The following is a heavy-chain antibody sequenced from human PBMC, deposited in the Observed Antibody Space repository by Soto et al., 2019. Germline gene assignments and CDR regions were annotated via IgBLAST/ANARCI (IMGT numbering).Heavy chain of an antibody. J-gene: IGHJ4*01. CDR1: GFTFSDYY. Sequence: QVHLVESGGGLVKPGGSLRLSCAASGFTFSDYYMSWIRQAPGKGLEWVSYISNSGTTIYYADSVKGRFTISRDNAKDSLYLHINSLRAVDTAVYYCARGLGELEPFDYWGHGTLVTVS. CDR2: ISNSGTTI. D-gene: IGHD1-1*01. CDR3: ARGLGELEPFDY. V-gene: IGHV3-11*01.